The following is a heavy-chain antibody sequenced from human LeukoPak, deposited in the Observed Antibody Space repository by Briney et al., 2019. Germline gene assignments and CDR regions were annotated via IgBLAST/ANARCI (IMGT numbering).Heavy chain of an antibody. J-gene: IGHJ4*02. CDR1: GGSFSGYY. Sequence: KPSETLSLTCAVYGGSFSGYYWSWIRQPPGKGLEWIGEINHSGSTNYNPSLKSRVTISVDTSKNQFSLKLSSVTAADTAVYYCARDYYGGNPGYYFEYWGQGTLVTVSS. CDR2: INHSGST. D-gene: IGHD4-23*01. V-gene: IGHV4-34*01. CDR3: ARDYYGGNPGYYFEY.